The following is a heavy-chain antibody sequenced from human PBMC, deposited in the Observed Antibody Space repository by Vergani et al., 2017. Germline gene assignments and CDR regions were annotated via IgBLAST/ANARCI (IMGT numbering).Heavy chain of an antibody. D-gene: IGHD6-19*01. Sequence: EVQLVESGGGLVQPGGSLRLSCAASGFTFSSYSMNWVRQAPGKRLEWVSYISSSSSTIYYADSVKGRFTISRDNAKNSLYLQMNSLRAEDTAVYYCARAGNEQWLVRFDYWGQGTLVTVSS. CDR3: ARAGNEQWLVRFDY. J-gene: IGHJ4*02. CDR1: GFTFSSYS. CDR2: ISSSSSTI. V-gene: IGHV3-48*04.